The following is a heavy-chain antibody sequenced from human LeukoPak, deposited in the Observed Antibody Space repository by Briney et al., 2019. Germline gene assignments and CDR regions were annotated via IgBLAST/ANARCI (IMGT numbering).Heavy chain of an antibody. CDR1: GFTFSRYW. V-gene: IGHV3-7*04. Sequence: PGGSLRLSCAASGFTFSRYWMSWVRQAPGKGLEWVANIKTDGSEKYYMDSVKGGFTISRDNAKNSLYMQMNSLKAENTAVYYVARLGDSSGYYDYWGQGILVTVSS. D-gene: IGHD3-22*01. CDR3: ARLGDSSGYYDY. J-gene: IGHJ4*02. CDR2: IKTDGSEK.